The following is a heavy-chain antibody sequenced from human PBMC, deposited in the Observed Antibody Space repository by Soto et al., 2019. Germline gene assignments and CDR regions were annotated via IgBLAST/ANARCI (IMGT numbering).Heavy chain of an antibody. Sequence: PGDSLKISCKGSGYTFVNYLIGWVRQMPGKGLELMGTIYPGDSDTRYRPSFEGHVTISADNSISTAYLEWSSLKASDSGIYYCARSAGRPNDGYNYGYWGQGTLVTVSS. CDR3: ARSAGRPNDGYNYGY. D-gene: IGHD5-12*01. V-gene: IGHV5-51*01. CDR1: GYTFVNYL. CDR2: IYPGDSDT. J-gene: IGHJ4*02.